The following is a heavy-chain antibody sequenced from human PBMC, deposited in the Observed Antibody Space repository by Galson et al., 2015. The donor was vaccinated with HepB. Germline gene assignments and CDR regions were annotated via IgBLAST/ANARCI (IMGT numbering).Heavy chain of an antibody. V-gene: IGHV1-69*13. CDR1: GGTFSSYA. Sequence: SVKVSCKASGGTFSSYATSWVRQAPGQGLEWMGGIIPIFGTANYAQKFQGRVTITADESTSTAYMELSSLRSEDTAVYYCARVGATTDAFDIWGQGTMVTVSS. CDR3: ARVGATTDAFDI. J-gene: IGHJ3*02. D-gene: IGHD1-26*01. CDR2: IIPIFGTA.